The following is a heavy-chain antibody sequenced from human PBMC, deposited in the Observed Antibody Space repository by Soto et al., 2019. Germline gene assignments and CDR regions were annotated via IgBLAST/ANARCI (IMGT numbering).Heavy chain of an antibody. CDR1: GYTFTSYG. D-gene: IGHD1-1*01. CDR2: ISAHNGNA. J-gene: IGHJ4*02. Sequence: QVHLVLSGAEVKKRGASVKVSCKASGYTFTSYGITWVRQAPGQGLEWMGWISAHNGNADYAQKLQGRVIVTRDTSTSTAYMVLRSLISDDTAVYYCARGRYGDYWGQGALVTVSS. V-gene: IGHV1-18*01. CDR3: ARGRYGDY.